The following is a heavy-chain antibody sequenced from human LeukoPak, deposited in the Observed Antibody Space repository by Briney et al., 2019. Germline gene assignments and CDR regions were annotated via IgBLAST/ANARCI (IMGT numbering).Heavy chain of an antibody. CDR1: GYSFTSHW. D-gene: IGHD2-15*01. Sequence: LGESLKISCKGSGYSFTSHWIGWVRQMPGKGLEWMGIIYPGDSDTRYSPSFQGQVTISADKSISTAYLQWSSLKASDTAMYYCARGGTPYYNWFDPWGQGTLVTVSS. CDR3: ARGGTPYYNWFDP. J-gene: IGHJ5*02. V-gene: IGHV5-51*01. CDR2: IYPGDSDT.